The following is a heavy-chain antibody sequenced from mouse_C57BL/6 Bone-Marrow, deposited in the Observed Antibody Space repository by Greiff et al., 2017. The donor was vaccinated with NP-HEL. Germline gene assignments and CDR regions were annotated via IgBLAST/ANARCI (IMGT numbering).Heavy chain of an antibody. Sequence: VQLQQPGAELVKPGASVKMSCKASGYTFTSYWITWVKQRPGQGLEWIGDIYPGSGSTNYNEKFKSKATLTVDTSSSTAYMQLSSLTSEDSAVYYCARRDGYYAYAMDYWGQGTSVTVSS. CDR1: GYTFTSYW. CDR2: IYPGSGST. CDR3: ARRDGYYAYAMDY. V-gene: IGHV1-55*01. J-gene: IGHJ4*01. D-gene: IGHD2-3*01.